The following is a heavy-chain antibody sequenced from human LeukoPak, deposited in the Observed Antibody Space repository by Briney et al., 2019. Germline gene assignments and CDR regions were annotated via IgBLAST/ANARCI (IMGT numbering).Heavy chain of an antibody. V-gene: IGHV1-18*01. J-gene: IGHJ4*02. CDR1: GYTFTSYG. CDR3: ARDRAATHFDD. Sequence: ASVKVSCKASGYTFTSYGISWVRQAPGQGLEWMGWINPYNGNTNYAQKLQGRVNMTTDTSTSTAYMELRSLRSDDTAVYYCARDRAATHFDDWGQGTLVTVSS. D-gene: IGHD6-25*01. CDR2: INPYNGNT.